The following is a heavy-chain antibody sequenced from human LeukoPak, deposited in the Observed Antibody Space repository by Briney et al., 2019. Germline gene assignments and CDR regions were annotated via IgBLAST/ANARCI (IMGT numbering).Heavy chain of an antibody. CDR3: ARVKFKTAAAGIGY. CDR1: GYTFTSYA. Sequence: ASVKVSCKASGYTFTSYAMHWVRQAPGQRLEWMGWINAGNGNTKYSQKFQGRVTITRDTSASTAYMELSSLRSEDTAVYYCARVKFKTAAAGIGYWGQGTLVTVSS. V-gene: IGHV1-3*01. J-gene: IGHJ4*02. D-gene: IGHD6-13*01. CDR2: INAGNGNT.